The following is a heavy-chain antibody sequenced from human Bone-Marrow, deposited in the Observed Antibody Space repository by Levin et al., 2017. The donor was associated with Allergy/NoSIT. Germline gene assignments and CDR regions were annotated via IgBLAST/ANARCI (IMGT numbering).Heavy chain of an antibody. CDR1: GFTLSSYW. Sequence: GGSLRLSCAASGFTLSSYWMHWVRQAPGKGLVWVSRINSEGSSRNYADSVKGRFTISRDNAMNTLYLQMNSLRAEDTAVYYCVRDPFQSGTEYYFDYWGQGILVTVSS. CDR3: VRDPFQSGTEYYFDY. CDR2: INSEGSSR. J-gene: IGHJ4*02. D-gene: IGHD1-26*01. V-gene: IGHV3-74*01.